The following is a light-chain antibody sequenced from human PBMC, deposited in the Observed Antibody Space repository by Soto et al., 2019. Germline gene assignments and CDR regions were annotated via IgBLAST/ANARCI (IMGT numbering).Light chain of an antibody. CDR1: SSDVGGYNY. CDR2: VVS. J-gene: IGLJ2*01. V-gene: IGLV2-8*01. CDR3: SSYAGSNMVV. Sequence: QSALTQPPSASGSPGQSVTISCTGTSSDVGGYNYVSWYQQHPGKAPKLMIYVVSKRPSGVPDRFSGSKSGNTASLTVSGLQAEDEADYYCSSYAGSNMVVFGGGTKLTVL.